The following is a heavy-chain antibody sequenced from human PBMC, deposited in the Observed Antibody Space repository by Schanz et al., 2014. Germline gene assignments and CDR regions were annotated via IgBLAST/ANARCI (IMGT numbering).Heavy chain of an antibody. V-gene: IGHV3-7*03. CDR3: ARDPNSVNELDY. D-gene: IGHD5-12*01. J-gene: IGHJ4*02. CDR1: GSTFSNYW. Sequence: EVQLVESGGGLVQPGGSLRLSCAVSGSTFSNYWMTWVRQAPGKGLEWVANINQDASEKYYVDSVKGRFTVSRDNAKNSLFLQMNSLRAEDTAVYYCARDPNSVNELDYWGQGTLVTVSS. CDR2: INQDASEK.